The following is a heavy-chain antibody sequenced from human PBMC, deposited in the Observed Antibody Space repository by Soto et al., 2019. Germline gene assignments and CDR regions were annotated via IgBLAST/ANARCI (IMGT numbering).Heavy chain of an antibody. J-gene: IGHJ4*02. CDR1: GFTFRSYP. CDR2: ISTNGDST. CDR3: AREGMSRPRWVFDY. Sequence: EVQLVESGGGLVQPGGSLRLSCAASGFTFRSYPMHWDRQAPGKGLEYVSAISTNGDSTFNAHSVKGRFTISRDNSKNTLYLQMGSLRAEDMGVYYCAREGMSRPRWVFDYWGQGTLVTASS. D-gene: IGHD6-13*01. V-gene: IGHV3-64*01.